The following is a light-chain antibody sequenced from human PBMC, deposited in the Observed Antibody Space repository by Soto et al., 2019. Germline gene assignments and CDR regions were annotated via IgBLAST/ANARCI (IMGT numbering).Light chain of an antibody. CDR2: GAS. Sequence: EIVLTQSPGTLSLSPGERATLSCRASQSVSSSYLAWYQQKHGQAPRLLIYGASSRATGVPDRFSGSGSGTDFTITISRLEPEDFAVYYCQQYCSSPPYTFGQGTKLEIK. V-gene: IGKV3-20*01. CDR1: QSVSSSY. J-gene: IGKJ2*01. CDR3: QQYCSSPPYT.